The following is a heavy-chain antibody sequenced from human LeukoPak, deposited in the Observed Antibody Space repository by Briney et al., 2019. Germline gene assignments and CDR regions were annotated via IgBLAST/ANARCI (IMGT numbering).Heavy chain of an antibody. J-gene: IGHJ4*02. CDR3: AKDGAWLRFDD. CDR1: GFTFSSYG. D-gene: IGHD5-12*01. V-gene: IGHV3-23*01. CDR2: VSPSGDIT. Sequence: GGTLRLSCAASGFTFSSYGMSWVRQAPGKGLEWVSGVSPSGDITYYADSVKGRFTISRDNSKNTVYLQMNNVRAEDTAVYYCAKDGAWLRFDDWGQGTLVTVSS.